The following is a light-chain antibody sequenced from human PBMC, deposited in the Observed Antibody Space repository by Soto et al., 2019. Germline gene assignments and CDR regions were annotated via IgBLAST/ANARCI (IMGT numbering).Light chain of an antibody. V-gene: IGLV2-14*01. CDR1: SSDVGGYNY. CDR3: RSNTRSSPLFV. Sequence: QSALTQPASVSGSPGQSITISCTGTSSDVGGYNYVSWYQQHPGKAPKLMIYEVSNRPSGVSNRFSGSKSGNTASLTISGLQAEEEADSYCRSNTRSSPLFVSERGTKVT. J-gene: IGLJ1*01. CDR2: EVS.